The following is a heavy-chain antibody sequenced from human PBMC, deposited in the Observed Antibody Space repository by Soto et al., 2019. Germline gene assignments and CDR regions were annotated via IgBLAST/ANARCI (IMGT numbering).Heavy chain of an antibody. V-gene: IGHV3-30-3*01. Sequence: GGSLRLSCAASGFTFSSYAMHWVRQAPGKGLEWVAVISYDGSNKYYADSVKGRFTISRDNSKNTLYLQMNSLRAEDTAVYYCARGLVVAAHGNWFDPWGQGTLVTVSS. J-gene: IGHJ5*02. CDR2: ISYDGSNK. CDR3: ARGLVVAAHGNWFDP. CDR1: GFTFSSYA. D-gene: IGHD2-15*01.